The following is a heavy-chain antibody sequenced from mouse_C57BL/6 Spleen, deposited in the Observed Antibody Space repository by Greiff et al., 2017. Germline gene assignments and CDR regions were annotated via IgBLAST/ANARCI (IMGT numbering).Heavy chain of an antibody. CDR2: IYSSDSET. CDR3: ASTAQAYYAMDY. V-gene: IGHV1-61*01. CDR1: GYTFTSYW. Sequence: QVQLQQPGAELVRPGFSVKLSCKASGYTFTSYWMDWVKQRPGQGLEWIGNIYSSDSETHYNQKFKDKATLTVAKSSSTAYMQLSSLTSEDSAFYYCASTAQAYYAMDYWGQGTSVTVSS. J-gene: IGHJ4*01. D-gene: IGHD3-2*02.